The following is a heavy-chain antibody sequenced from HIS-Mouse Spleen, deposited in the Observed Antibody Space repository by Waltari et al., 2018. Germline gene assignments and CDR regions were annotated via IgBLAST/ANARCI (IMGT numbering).Heavy chain of an antibody. CDR3: AREIPYSSSWYDWYFDL. D-gene: IGHD6-13*01. V-gene: IGHV4-39*07. CDR2: IYYSGST. CDR1: GGSIRTRSYP. J-gene: IGHJ2*01. Sequence: QLQLQESGPGLVQPSATLSLTCTVSGGSIRTRSYPLGWIRQPPGKGLEWIGSIYYSGSTYYNPSLKSRVTISVDTSKNQFSLKLSSVTAADTAVYYCAREIPYSSSWYDWYFDLWGRGTLVTVSS.